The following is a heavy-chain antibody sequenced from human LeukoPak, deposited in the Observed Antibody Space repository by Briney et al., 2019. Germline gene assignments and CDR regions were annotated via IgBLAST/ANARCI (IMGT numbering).Heavy chain of an antibody. D-gene: IGHD5-12*01. CDR3: ARRMGSGYDFGY. V-gene: IGHV1-2*02. J-gene: IGHJ4*02. Sequence: GSSVKVSCKASRYTFSGHYLHWVRQAPAQGLEWMGWISPKSGGTHYAQKFQGRVTMTRDTSISTAYMELSRLRTDDTAVYYCARRMGSGYDFGYWGQGTLVTVSS. CDR2: ISPKSGGT. CDR1: RYTFSGHY.